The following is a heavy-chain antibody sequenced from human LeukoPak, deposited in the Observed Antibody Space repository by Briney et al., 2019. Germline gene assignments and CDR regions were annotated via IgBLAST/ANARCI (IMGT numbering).Heavy chain of an antibody. CDR1: GFTFSNAW. Sequence: GGSLRLSCAASGFTFSNAWMSWVRQAPGKGLEWVSAISASGGSTYYADSVKGRFTISRDNSKSTLYLQMNSLRAEDTAIYYCAKDPYAILTGYRYYFDYWGQGTLVTVSS. V-gene: IGHV3-23*01. D-gene: IGHD3-9*01. CDR3: AKDPYAILTGYRYYFDY. CDR2: ISASGGST. J-gene: IGHJ4*02.